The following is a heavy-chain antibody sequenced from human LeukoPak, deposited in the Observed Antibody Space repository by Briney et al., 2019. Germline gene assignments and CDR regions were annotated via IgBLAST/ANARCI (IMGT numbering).Heavy chain of an antibody. V-gene: IGHV4-61*08. CDR2: IYYSGST. J-gene: IGHJ4*02. CDR3: ARATYGGPFDY. Sequence: SETLSLTCTVSGGSISSGGYYWSWIRQHPGKGLEWIGYIYYSGSTNYNPSLKSRVTISVDTSKNQFSLKLSSVTAADTAVYYCARATYGGPFDYWGQGTLVTVSS. D-gene: IGHD4-23*01. CDR1: GGSISSGGYY.